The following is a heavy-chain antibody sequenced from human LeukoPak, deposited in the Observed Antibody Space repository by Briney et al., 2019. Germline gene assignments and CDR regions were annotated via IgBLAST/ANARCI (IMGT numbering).Heavy chain of an antibody. CDR2: IYYSGST. J-gene: IGHJ3*02. Sequence: SETLSLTCTVSGGSVSSGSYYWSWIRQPPGKGLEWTGYIYYSGSTNYNPSLKSRVTISVDTSKNQFSLKLSSVTAADTAVYYCARSLGWDSGAFNIWGQRTMVTVSS. V-gene: IGHV4-61*01. CDR1: GGSVSSGSYY. CDR3: ARSLGWDSGAFNI. D-gene: IGHD1-26*01.